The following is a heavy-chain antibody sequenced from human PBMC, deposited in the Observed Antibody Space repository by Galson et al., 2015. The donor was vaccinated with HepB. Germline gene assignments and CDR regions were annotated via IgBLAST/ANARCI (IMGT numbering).Heavy chain of an antibody. J-gene: IGHJ4*02. V-gene: IGHV3-48*01. CDR2: ISSSGSTM. CDR3: ARENDYYFDY. D-gene: IGHD1-1*01. Sequence: SLRLSCAASGFTFSYYSMNWVRQAPGQGLEWVSYISSSGSTMYYADSVQGRFTISRDNAKNSLYPRMNSLRAEDTAVYFCARENDYYFDYWGQGTLVTVSS. CDR1: GFTFSYYS.